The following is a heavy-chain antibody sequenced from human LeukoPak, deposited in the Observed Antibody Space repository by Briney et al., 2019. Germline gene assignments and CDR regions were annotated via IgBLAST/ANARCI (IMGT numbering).Heavy chain of an antibody. V-gene: IGHV1-18*01. J-gene: IGHJ4*02. Sequence: ASVKVSCTASGYTFTSYGISWVRQAPGQGLEWMGWISAYNGNTNYAQKLQGRVTMTTDTSTSTAYMELRSLRSDDTAVYYCARDTEMYSSSWYEAGYWGQGTLVTVSS. CDR1: GYTFTSYG. D-gene: IGHD6-13*01. CDR2: ISAYNGNT. CDR3: ARDTEMYSSSWYEAGY.